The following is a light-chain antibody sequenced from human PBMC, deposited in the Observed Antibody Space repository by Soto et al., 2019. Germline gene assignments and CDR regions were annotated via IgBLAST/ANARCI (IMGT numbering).Light chain of an antibody. J-gene: IGKJ4*01. Sequence: EIVMTQSPATLSVSPGERATLSCRASQSISSNLAWYQQKLGQAPRLLIYRASTRATGIPARFSGSGSGTEFTLTISSLQSEDFATYYCQQYNSYSLTFGGGTKVEIK. CDR3: QQYNSYSLT. CDR2: RAS. CDR1: QSISSN. V-gene: IGKV3-15*01.